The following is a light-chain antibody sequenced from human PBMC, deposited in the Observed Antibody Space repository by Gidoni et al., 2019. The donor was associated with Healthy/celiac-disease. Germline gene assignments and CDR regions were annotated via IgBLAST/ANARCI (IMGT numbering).Light chain of an antibody. V-gene: IGKV1-39*01. J-gene: IGKJ1*01. Sequence: IQMTPSPSSLSASVGGRVTITCRASQSISSYLNWYQQKPGKAPKLLIYAASSLQSGVPSRFSGSGSGTDFTLTISSLQPEDFATYYCQQSYSTPWTFGQXIKVEIK. CDR2: AAS. CDR1: QSISSY. CDR3: QQSYSTPWT.